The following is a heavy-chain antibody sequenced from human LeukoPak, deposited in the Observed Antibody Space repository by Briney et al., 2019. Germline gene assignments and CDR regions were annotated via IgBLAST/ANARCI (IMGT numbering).Heavy chain of an antibody. CDR1: GYTFTSYG. Sequence: ASVKVSCEASGYTFTSYGISWVRQAPGQGLEWMGWISAYNGNTNYAQKLQGRVTMTTDTSTSTAYMELRSLRSDDTAVYFCARDGVGYCSSTSCPYFDYWGQGTLVTVSS. D-gene: IGHD2-2*01. CDR3: ARDGVGYCSSTSCPYFDY. CDR2: ISAYNGNT. J-gene: IGHJ4*02. V-gene: IGHV1-18*01.